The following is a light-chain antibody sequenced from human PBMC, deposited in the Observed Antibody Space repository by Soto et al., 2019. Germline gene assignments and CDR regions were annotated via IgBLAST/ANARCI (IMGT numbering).Light chain of an antibody. CDR2: GAS. CDR3: QQYGSLSWT. Sequence: EIVLTQSPGTLSLSPGGRATLSCRASQSVSNNYLAWYQQKPGQAPRLLIYGASNRATGIPDRFSGSGSGTDFTLTISRLEPEDFAMYYCQQYGSLSWTFGQGTKVDIK. V-gene: IGKV3-20*01. J-gene: IGKJ1*01. CDR1: QSVSNNY.